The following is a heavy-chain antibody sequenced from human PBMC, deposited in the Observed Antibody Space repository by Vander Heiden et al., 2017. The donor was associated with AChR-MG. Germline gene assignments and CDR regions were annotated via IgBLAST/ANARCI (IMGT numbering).Heavy chain of an antibody. V-gene: IGHV3-33*01. CDR3: ARDGEQWRVRGYYGMDV. Sequence: QVQLVESGGGVVQPGRSLRLCCAASGFPFSSYGMHWVRQAPGKGLEWVAVIWYDGRNKYYADSVKGRFTISRDNSKNTLYLQMNSRRAEDTAVYYCARDGEQWRVRGYYGMDVWGQGTTVTVSS. CDR2: IWYDGRNK. J-gene: IGHJ6*02. D-gene: IGHD6-19*01. CDR1: GFPFSSYG.